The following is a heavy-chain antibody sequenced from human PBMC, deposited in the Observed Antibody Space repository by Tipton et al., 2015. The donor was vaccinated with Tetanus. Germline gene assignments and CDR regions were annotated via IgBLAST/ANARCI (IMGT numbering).Heavy chain of an antibody. J-gene: IGHJ6*02. CDR1: GDSVSSNSAA. CDR3: GKSDSTHYYYGMDV. CDR2: TYYRSKWYN. V-gene: IGHV6-1*01. D-gene: IGHD6-13*01. Sequence: LVKPTQTLSLTCAISGDSVSSNSAAWNWIRQSPSRGLEWLGRTYYRSKWYNDYAVSVKSRITINPDTSKNQFSLQLNPVTPEDTAVYYCGKSDSTHYYYGMDVWGQGTTVTVSS.